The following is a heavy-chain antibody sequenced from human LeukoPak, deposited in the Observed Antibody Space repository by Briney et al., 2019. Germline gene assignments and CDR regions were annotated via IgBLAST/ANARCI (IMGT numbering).Heavy chain of an antibody. J-gene: IGHJ6*03. V-gene: IGHV3-53*01. CDR1: GFTVSSNY. Sequence: GGSLRLSCAASGFTVSSNYMSWVRQAPGKGLEWVSVIYSGGSTYYADSVKGRLTISRDNSKNTLYLQMNSLRAEDTAVYYCARQIGGTSANDYYYYYMDVWGKGTTVTVSS. CDR2: IYSGGST. CDR3: ARQIGGTSANDYYYYYMDV. D-gene: IGHD1-1*01.